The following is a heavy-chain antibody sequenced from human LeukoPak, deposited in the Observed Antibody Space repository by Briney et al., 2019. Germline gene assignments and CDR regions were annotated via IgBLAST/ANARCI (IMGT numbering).Heavy chain of an antibody. CDR1: GGSFSGYY. J-gene: IGHJ4*02. Sequence: SETLSLTCAVYGGSFSGYYWSWIRQSPGKGLEWIGEINHRGSTNYNPSLKSRVTISVDTSKNQFSLKLSSVTAADTAVYYCARVFHHDYVWGTYTVIDYWGQGTLVTVSS. CDR2: INHRGST. CDR3: ARVFHHDYVWGTYTVIDY. V-gene: IGHV4-34*01. D-gene: IGHD3-16*01.